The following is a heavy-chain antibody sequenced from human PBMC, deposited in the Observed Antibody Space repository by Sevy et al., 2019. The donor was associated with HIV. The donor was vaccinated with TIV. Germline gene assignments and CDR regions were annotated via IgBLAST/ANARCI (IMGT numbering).Heavy chain of an antibody. CDR2: SSAYNGTT. J-gene: IGHJ6*02. Sequence: ASVKVSCKASGYTFTRYGISWVRQAPGQGLEWMGWSSAYNGTTNYAQKLQGRVTMTTDTSTRTAYMELRRLRSDDTAVYYCARDRNNYDSSGYPKGIDVWGHGTTVTVSS. V-gene: IGHV1-18*01. D-gene: IGHD3-22*01. CDR1: GYTFTRYG. CDR3: ARDRNNYDSSGYPKGIDV.